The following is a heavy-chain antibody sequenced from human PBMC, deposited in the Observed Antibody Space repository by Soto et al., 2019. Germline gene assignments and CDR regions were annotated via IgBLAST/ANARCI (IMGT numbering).Heavy chain of an antibody. CDR1: GYNFNTFW. D-gene: IGHD2-2*01. V-gene: IGHV5-10-1*03. Sequence: EVQLVQSGAEVKKPGESLKISCKGSGYNFNTFWISWLRQMPGKGLEWMGRIDPSDSYSDYSPSFKGHVSISSDKSVTPAYLTWSSLKASDPAIYYCARLDGASPDALEFWGQGTMVTVSS. J-gene: IGHJ3*01. CDR3: ARLDGASPDALEF. CDR2: IDPSDSYS.